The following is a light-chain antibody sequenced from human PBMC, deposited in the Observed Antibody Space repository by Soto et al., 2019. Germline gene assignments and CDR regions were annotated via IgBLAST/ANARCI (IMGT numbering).Light chain of an antibody. CDR3: QQYNSSPWT. Sequence: DIQMTQSPSTLSASVGDRVTITCRASQSISSWLAWYQQKPGKAPKLLIYKASSLESGGQSRFSGSGSGTEFTLTVRSLQPDDFATEYRQQYNSSPWTFGQGTKVEIK. CDR2: KAS. CDR1: QSISSW. V-gene: IGKV1-5*03. J-gene: IGKJ1*01.